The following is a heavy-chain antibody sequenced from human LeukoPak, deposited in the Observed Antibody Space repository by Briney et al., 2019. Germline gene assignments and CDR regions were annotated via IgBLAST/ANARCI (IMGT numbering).Heavy chain of an antibody. D-gene: IGHD3-9*01. V-gene: IGHV3-23*01. J-gene: IGHJ6*02. CDR1: GFTFSSYA. CDR2: ISGSGGGT. Sequence: PGGSLRLSCAASGFTFSSYAMSWVRQAPGKGLEWVSVISGSGGGTYYADSVKGRFTISRDNSKNTLYLQMNSLRAEDTAVYYCARSVGVTIYYYAMDVWGQGTTVTVSS. CDR3: ARSVGVTIYYYAMDV.